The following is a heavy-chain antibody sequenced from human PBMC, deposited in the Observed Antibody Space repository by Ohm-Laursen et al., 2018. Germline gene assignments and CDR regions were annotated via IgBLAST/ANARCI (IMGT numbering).Heavy chain of an antibody. CDR2: ISSSGSMI. CDR1: GFTFRSYE. CDR3: ARRRSIDY. J-gene: IGHJ4*02. Sequence: SLRLSCAASGFTFRSYEMNWVRQAPGKGLEWVSCISSSGSMIHYADSVKGRFTISRDNAKNSLYLQMNSLRAEDTAVYYCARRRSIDYWGQGTLVTVSS. V-gene: IGHV3-48*03.